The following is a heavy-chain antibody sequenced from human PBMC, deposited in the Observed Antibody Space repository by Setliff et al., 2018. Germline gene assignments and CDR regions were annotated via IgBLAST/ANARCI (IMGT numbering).Heavy chain of an antibody. CDR2: ISNNGGST. CDR1: GFTFSSYA. V-gene: IGHV3-64*01. CDR3: ARGRIPTIFGVALNWFDP. Sequence: GESLKISCAASGFTFSSYAMHWVRQAPGKGLEYVSAISNNGGSTYYANSVKGRFTISRDNSKNTLYLQMGSLRAEDMAVYYCARGRIPTIFGVALNWFDPWGQGILVTVSS. D-gene: IGHD3-3*01. J-gene: IGHJ5*02.